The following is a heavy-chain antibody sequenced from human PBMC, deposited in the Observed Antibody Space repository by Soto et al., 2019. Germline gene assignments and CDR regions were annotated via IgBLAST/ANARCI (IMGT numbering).Heavy chain of an antibody. CDR3: ARGALAAAETTLHDY. V-gene: IGHV1-2*02. J-gene: IGHJ4*02. CDR1: GYTFTGYL. D-gene: IGHD6-13*01. Sequence: GASVKVSCKASGYTFTGYLMHWVRQAPGQGLEWMGWINPYSGGADYAQSFQGRVTMTRDTSISTVYMELSRLRSEDTAVYYCARGALAAAETTLHDYWGQGTLVTVSS. CDR2: INPYSGGA.